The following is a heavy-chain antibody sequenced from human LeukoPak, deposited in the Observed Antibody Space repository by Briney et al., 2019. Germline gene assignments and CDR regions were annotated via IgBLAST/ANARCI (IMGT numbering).Heavy chain of an antibody. V-gene: IGHV1-8*01. CDR3: ARGGWSPGLVDP. J-gene: IGHJ5*02. Sequence: GASVKVSCKASGYTFTSYDINWVRQATGQGLEWMGWMNPNSGNTGYAQKFQGRVTMTRNTSISTAFMELSSLRSEDTAVYYCARGGWSPGLVDPWGQGTLVTVSS. CDR2: MNPNSGNT. CDR1: GYTFTSYD.